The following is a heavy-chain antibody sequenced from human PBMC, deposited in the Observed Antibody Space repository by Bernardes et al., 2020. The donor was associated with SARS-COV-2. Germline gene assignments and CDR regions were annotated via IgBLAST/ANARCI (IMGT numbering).Heavy chain of an antibody. J-gene: IGHJ6*02. CDR2: ISSSSSYI. V-gene: IGHV3-21*01. CDR1: GFTFSSYS. CDR3: ARGMEVVVAATHYYYYYGMDV. D-gene: IGHD2-15*01. Sequence: GGSLRLSCAASGFTFSSYSMNWVRQAPGKGLEWVSSISSSSSYIYYADSVKGRFTISRDNAKNSLYLQMNSLRAEDTAVYYCARGMEVVVAATHYYYYYGMDVWGQGTTVTVSS.